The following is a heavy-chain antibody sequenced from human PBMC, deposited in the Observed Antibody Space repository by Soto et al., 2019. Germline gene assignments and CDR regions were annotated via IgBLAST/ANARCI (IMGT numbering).Heavy chain of an antibody. J-gene: IGHJ4*02. CDR1: GGTFNSYA. CDR2: IIPIFGTA. CDR3: ASHYDSGGYYYRGLDY. Sequence: QVQLVQSGAEVKKPGSSVKVSCKASGGTFNSYAISWVRQAPGQGLEWMGGIIPIFGTADYAQKFQGRVTVTAVESTGTACKELSSLRSEDTAVYYCASHYDSGGYYYRGLDYWGQGTLVTVSS. D-gene: IGHD3-22*01. V-gene: IGHV1-69*12.